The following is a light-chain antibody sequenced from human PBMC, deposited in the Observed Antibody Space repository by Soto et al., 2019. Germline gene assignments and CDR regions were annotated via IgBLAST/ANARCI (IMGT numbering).Light chain of an antibody. CDR1: PSISTN. CDR3: QQYYNWPPIN. J-gene: IGKJ5*01. Sequence: IVMTQSPATLSVSPGERATLSCRASPSISTNLAWYQQKPGQAPMLLMYGASTRAPGIPARFSRSGSGTEFTLTISSLQSKDSAVYYWQQYYNWPPINFGQGTRLEI. CDR2: GAS. V-gene: IGKV3-15*01.